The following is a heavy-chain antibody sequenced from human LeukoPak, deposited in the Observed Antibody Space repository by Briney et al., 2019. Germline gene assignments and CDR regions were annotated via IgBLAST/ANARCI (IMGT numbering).Heavy chain of an antibody. Sequence: GGSLRLSCAASGFTFDDYAMNWVRQAPGKGLEWVSGISWNSGSIGYADSVKGRFTISRDNAKNSLYLQMNSLRAEDTALYYCAKAPFLEWVKWAFDIWGQGTMVTVSS. J-gene: IGHJ3*02. V-gene: IGHV3-9*01. CDR1: GFTFDDYA. D-gene: IGHD3-3*02. CDR3: AKAPFLEWVKWAFDI. CDR2: ISWNSGSI.